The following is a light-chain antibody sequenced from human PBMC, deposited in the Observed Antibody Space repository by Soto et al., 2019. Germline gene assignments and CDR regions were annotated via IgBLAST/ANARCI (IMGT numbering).Light chain of an antibody. CDR3: CSYTTSNTFF. V-gene: IGLV2-14*01. Sequence: QSALTQPASVSGSLGQSITISCSGTSSDVGAYNEVSWYQQYPGKDPKLMIYHVTDRPSGVSNSVYGSKSGNTASLTISGLQAVDGVDYLCCSYTTSNTFFFGTGTKLT. CDR1: SSDVGAYNE. J-gene: IGLJ1*01. CDR2: HVT.